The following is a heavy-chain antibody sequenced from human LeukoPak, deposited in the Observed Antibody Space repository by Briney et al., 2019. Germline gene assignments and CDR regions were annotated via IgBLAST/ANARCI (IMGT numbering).Heavy chain of an antibody. J-gene: IGHJ4*02. D-gene: IGHD6-13*01. CDR1: GFTFSSYW. V-gene: IGHV3-7*01. CDR2: IKQDGSKK. Sequence: PGGSLRLSCAASGFTFSSYWMSWVRQAPGKGLEWVANIKQDGSKKYYVDSVKGRFTISRDNAKNSLYLQMNSLRAEDTAVYYCARGYSSSWYGDEYFDYWGQGTLVTVSS. CDR3: ARGYSSSWYGDEYFDY.